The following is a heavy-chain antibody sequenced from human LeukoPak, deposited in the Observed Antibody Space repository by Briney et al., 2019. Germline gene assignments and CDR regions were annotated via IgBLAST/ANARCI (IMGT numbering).Heavy chain of an antibody. CDR1: GVSITSYY. J-gene: IGHJ4*02. Sequence: SETLSLTCTVSGVSITSYYWSWIRQPPGKGLEWIGSIYHSGSNNDNPSLKSRVTTSVDTSKNQFSLKLSSVTAADTAVYYCARRGYYYDSSHYYYFDYWGQGTLVTVSS. V-gene: IGHV4-59*08. D-gene: IGHD3-22*01. CDR3: ARRGYYYDSSHYYYFDY. CDR2: IYHSGSN.